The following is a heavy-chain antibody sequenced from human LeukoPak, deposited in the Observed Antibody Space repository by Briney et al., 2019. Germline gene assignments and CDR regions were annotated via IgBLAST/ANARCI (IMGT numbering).Heavy chain of an antibody. J-gene: IGHJ4*02. Sequence: ASVKVSCMASGYTFTSHYMHWVRQAPGQGLEWMGIINPSGGSTSYAQKFQGRVTMTRDTSTSTVYMELSSLRSEDTAVYYCARDKDCSGGSCYSFDYWGQGTLVTVSS. V-gene: IGHV1-46*01. CDR3: ARDKDCSGGSCYSFDY. CDR2: INPSGGST. D-gene: IGHD2-15*01. CDR1: GYTFTSHY.